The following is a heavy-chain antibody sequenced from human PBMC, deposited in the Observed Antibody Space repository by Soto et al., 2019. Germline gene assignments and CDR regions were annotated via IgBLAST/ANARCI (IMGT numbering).Heavy chain of an antibody. V-gene: IGHV4-34*01. CDR3: AREQYNWNYGIDY. J-gene: IGHJ4*02. D-gene: IGHD1-7*01. Sequence: SETLSLTCAVYGGSFSGYYWSWIRQPPGKGLEWIGEINHSGSTNYNPSLKSRVTISVDTSKNQFSLKLSSVTAADTAVYYCAREQYNWNYGIDYWGQGTLVTVSS. CDR1: GGSFSGYY. CDR2: INHSGST.